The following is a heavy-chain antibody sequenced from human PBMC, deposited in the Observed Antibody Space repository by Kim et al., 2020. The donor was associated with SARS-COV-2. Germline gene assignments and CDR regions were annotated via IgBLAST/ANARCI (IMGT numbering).Heavy chain of an antibody. CDR2: IIPILGTA. D-gene: IGHD6-13*01. V-gene: IGHV1-69*13. Sequence: SVKVSCKASGGTFSSNAISWVRQAPGQGLEWMGGIIPILGTANYAQKFQGRVTITADESTSTAYMELSSLRSEDTAVYYCAKDIAAAGSWDYFYYYGMDVWGQGTTVTVSS. CDR1: GGTFSSNA. CDR3: AKDIAAAGSWDYFYYYGMDV. J-gene: IGHJ6*02.